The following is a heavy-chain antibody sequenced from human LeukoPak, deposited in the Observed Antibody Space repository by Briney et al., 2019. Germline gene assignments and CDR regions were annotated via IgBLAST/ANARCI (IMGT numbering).Heavy chain of an antibody. CDR3: GETTTGYSSGRYPGWPVDY. Sequence: GGSLRLSCAASGFTFNSYAMYWVRQAPGKGLEGVSGIFGSGGSAHYADSVKGRFTISRDNSKNTVYLQMDSLRVEDTAVYYCGETTTGYSSGRYPGWPVDYWGQGTLVTVSS. CDR1: GFTFNSYA. V-gene: IGHV3-23*01. CDR2: IFGSGGSA. J-gene: IGHJ4*02. D-gene: IGHD6-19*01.